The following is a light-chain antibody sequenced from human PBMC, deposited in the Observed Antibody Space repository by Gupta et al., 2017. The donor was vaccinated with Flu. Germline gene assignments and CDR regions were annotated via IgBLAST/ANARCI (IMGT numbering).Light chain of an antibody. J-gene: IGKJ2*01. Sequence: LNWYQQKTGKAPKLLIYAASSLQSGVSSRFSGSGSGTDGTDFTLTISSLQPDDFAIYYCQQSYSIPHTFGQGTKLEIK. V-gene: IGKV1-39*01. CDR3: QQSYSIPHT. CDR2: AAS.